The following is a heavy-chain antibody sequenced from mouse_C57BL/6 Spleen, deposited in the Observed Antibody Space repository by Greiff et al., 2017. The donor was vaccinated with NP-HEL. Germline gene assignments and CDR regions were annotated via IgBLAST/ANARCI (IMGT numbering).Heavy chain of an antibody. D-gene: IGHD2-4*01. J-gene: IGHJ2*01. CDR1: GYPFPTST. Sequence: QFQLRRSGAELARPVASGKRSGKASGYPFPTSTCPGLKKRPGQGLEWIGYINPSSGYTKYNQKFKDKATLTADKSSSTAYMQLSSLTSEDSAVYYCARRRDYDGFDYWGQGTTLTVSS. CDR3: ARRRDYDGFDY. V-gene: IGHV1-4*01. CDR2: INPSSGYT.